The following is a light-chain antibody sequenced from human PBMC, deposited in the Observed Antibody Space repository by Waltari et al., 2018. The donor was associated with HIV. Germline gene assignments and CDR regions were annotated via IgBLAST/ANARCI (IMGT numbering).Light chain of an antibody. J-gene: IGLJ2*01. CDR1: SSDVGDYNP. CDR2: EVT. Sequence: QSALTQPPSASGSPGQSVTISCTGTSSDVGDYNPFSWYQQHPGQAPKLLISEVTKRPSGVPDRFSGSKSGNTASLTVSGLQAEDEADFYCSSYAGSNNVVFGGGTKLTVL. CDR3: SSYAGSNNVV. V-gene: IGLV2-8*01.